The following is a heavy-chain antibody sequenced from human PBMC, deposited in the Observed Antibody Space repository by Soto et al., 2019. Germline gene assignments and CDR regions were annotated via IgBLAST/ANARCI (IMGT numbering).Heavy chain of an antibody. CDR3: AREGGYGFLEWLPHYYYGMDV. CDR2: ISSSSSTI. V-gene: IGHV3-48*02. D-gene: IGHD3-3*01. CDR1: GFTFSSYS. Sequence: GGSLRLSCAASGFTFSSYSMNWVRQAPGKGLEWVSYISSSSSTIYYADSVKGRFTISRDNAKNSLYLQMNSLRDEDTAVYYCAREGGYGFLEWLPHYYYGMDVWGQGTTVTVSS. J-gene: IGHJ6*02.